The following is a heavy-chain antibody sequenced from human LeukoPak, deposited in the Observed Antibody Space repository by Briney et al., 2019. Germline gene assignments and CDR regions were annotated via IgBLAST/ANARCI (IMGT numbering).Heavy chain of an antibody. Sequence: ASVKVSCKVSGYTLTELSMHWVRQAPGKGLEWMGGFDPEDGETIYAQKFQGRVTMTEDTSTDTAYMELSSLRSEDTAVYYCARGGGYCSSTSCSSHAYYFDYWGQGTLVTASS. J-gene: IGHJ4*02. D-gene: IGHD2-2*03. CDR1: GYTLTELS. CDR3: ARGGGYCSSTSCSSHAYYFDY. V-gene: IGHV1-24*01. CDR2: FDPEDGET.